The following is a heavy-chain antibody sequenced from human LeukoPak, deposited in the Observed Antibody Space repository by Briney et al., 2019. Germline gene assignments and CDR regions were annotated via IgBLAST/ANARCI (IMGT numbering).Heavy chain of an antibody. CDR2: IKQDGSGK. D-gene: IGHD3-22*01. CDR1: GFTLSTYW. Sequence: GGSLRLSCAASGFTLSTYWMSWVRQAPGKGLEWLANIKQDGSGKYYVDSVKGRFTISRDNVENSLDLQMNSLRVEDTAVYYCTRGPRGYDSSGAPWGQGTLVTVSS. CDR3: TRGPRGYDSSGAP. J-gene: IGHJ5*02. V-gene: IGHV3-7*01.